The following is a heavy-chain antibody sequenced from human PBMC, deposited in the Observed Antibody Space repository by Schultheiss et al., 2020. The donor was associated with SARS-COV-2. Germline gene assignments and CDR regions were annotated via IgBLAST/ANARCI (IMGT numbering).Heavy chain of an antibody. J-gene: IGHJ2*01. D-gene: IGHD5-24*01. CDR2: ISAYNDNT. CDR1: GYIFTNYG. V-gene: IGHV1-18*01. CDR3: ARVRDGYNYNYYDL. Sequence: ASVKVSCKASGYIFTNYGISWVRQAPGQGLEWMGWISAYNDNTHYAQKFRGRVTITSDTSTSTVYMELSSLRAEDTAIYYCARVRDGYNYNYYDLWGRGTLVTVSS.